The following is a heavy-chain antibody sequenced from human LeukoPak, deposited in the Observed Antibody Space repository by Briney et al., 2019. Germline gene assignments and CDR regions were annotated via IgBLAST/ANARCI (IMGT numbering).Heavy chain of an antibody. CDR1: GGTFSSYA. J-gene: IGHJ4*02. Sequence: SVKVSCKASGGTFSSYAISWVRQAPGQGLEWMGGIIPIFGTANYAQKFQGRVTITTDESTSTAYMELSSLRSEDTAVYYCARAPLEYSSSCSFEYWGQGTLVTVSS. CDR2: IIPIFGTA. V-gene: IGHV1-69*05. CDR3: ARAPLEYSSSCSFEY. D-gene: IGHD6-6*01.